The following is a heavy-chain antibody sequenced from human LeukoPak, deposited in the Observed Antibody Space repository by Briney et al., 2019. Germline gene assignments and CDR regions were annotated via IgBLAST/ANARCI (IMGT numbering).Heavy chain of an antibody. CDR2: INHSGST. Sequence: PSETLSLTCAVYGGSFSGYYWSWIRQPPGKGLEWIGEINHSGSTNYNPSLKSRVTISVDTSKNQFSLKLSSVTAADTAVYYCARDLGIVGATTGAFDIWGQGTMVTVSS. CDR1: GGSFSGYY. J-gene: IGHJ3*02. CDR3: ARDLGIVGATTGAFDI. D-gene: IGHD1-26*01. V-gene: IGHV4-34*01.